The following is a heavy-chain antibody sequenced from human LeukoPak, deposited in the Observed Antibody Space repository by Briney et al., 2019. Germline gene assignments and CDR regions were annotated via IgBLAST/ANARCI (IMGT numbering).Heavy chain of an antibody. CDR3: ARDSRVADDY. D-gene: IGHD2-15*01. V-gene: IGHV1-2*06. CDR1: GYTFTDYY. Sequence: ASVKVSCKASGYTFTDYYMHWVRQAPGQGLEWMGRINPNSGDTSFAQKFRGRVTMTRDTSVNTAYMELGRLTSDDTAIYYCARDSRVADDYWGRGPGVTVSS. CDR2: INPNSGDT. J-gene: IGHJ4*02.